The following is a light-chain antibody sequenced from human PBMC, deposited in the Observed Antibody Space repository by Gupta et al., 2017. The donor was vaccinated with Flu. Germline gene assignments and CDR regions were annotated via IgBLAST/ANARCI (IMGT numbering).Light chain of an antibody. CDR2: WAS. CDR3: QQYYTTPYT. J-gene: IGKJ2*01. CDR1: QSDFYSPYNKDS. Sequence: DTVMTQSPDALAVSLGERATINCKSSQSDFYSPYNKDSLAWYQQKAGQPPKLLVFWASTRESGVPDRFSGSGSGTDFTLTISSLQAEDVAVYYCQQYYTTPYTFGQGTKVEV. V-gene: IGKV4-1*01.